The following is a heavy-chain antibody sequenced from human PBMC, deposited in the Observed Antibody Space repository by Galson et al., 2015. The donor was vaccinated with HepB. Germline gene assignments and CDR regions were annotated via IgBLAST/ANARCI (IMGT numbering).Heavy chain of an antibody. J-gene: IGHJ6*02. V-gene: IGHV3-23*01. Sequence: LRLSCAASGFTYNYYAMSWVRQAPGRGLEWVSTISGSGGNTYYADSVQGRFTISRDNSRNTLYLQMNSLGAEDTAVYYCAKSSCSSTSCSRYHYYGMDVWGQGTTVTVSS. CDR1: GFTYNYYA. CDR3: AKSSCSSTSCSRYHYYGMDV. CDR2: ISGSGGNT. D-gene: IGHD2-2*01.